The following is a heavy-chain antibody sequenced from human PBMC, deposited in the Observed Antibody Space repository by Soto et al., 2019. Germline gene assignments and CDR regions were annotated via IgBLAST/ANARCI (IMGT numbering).Heavy chain of an antibody. CDR1: GFLFDEYA. Sequence: GGSLRLSCTASGFLFDEYAMTWVRQSPGKGLEWVGFIRIKSYGGTTEYAASVKGRFTISIDDSKTIAYLQMNSLKTEDTGVYFSARLDYYDRSGCSSGMDVWGHGTRVTVSS. J-gene: IGHJ6*02. CDR3: ARLDYYDRSGCSSGMDV. CDR2: IRIKSYGGTT. D-gene: IGHD3-22*01. V-gene: IGHV3-49*04.